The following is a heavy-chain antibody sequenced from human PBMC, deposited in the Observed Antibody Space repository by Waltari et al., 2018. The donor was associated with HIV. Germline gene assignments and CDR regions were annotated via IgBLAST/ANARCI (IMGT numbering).Heavy chain of an antibody. Sequence: QVQLVQSGAEVRKPGASVKVSCKASGYTFTSSDINWVRHAAEQGLEWMGWMNPNSSNTGHEQKLQGRVSMTLTTSTSRAYMGLSSLTAVDTAVYYSAGGTSCCYSVVGYYYGMDVWGQGTTVTVSS. D-gene: IGHD2-21*01. CDR2: MNPNSSNT. V-gene: IGHV1-8*01. J-gene: IGHJ6*02. CDR1: GYTFTSSD. CDR3: AGGTSCCYSVVGYYYGMDV.